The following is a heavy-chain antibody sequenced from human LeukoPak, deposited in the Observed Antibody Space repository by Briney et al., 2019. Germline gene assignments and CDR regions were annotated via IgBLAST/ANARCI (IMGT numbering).Heavy chain of an antibody. Sequence: GGSLRLSCAASGFTFSNFWMHWVRQASGKGLVWVSRIEGDGSRSTYADSVKGRFTISRDNTKNTLYLQMNSLRAEDTAVYYCARRGSYFDYWGQGTLVTVSS. D-gene: IGHD1-26*01. V-gene: IGHV3-74*01. CDR1: GFTFSNFW. CDR2: IEGDGSRS. J-gene: IGHJ4*02. CDR3: ARRGSYFDY.